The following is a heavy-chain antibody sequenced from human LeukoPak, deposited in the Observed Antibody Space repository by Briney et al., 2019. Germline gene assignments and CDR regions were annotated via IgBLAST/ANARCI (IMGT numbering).Heavy chain of an antibody. Sequence: GSLTLSCAASGFSFTMYGIHWVRQAPGKGLEWVAVISTDGNNEYYANSVRCRFTISRDNSKNTVYLQMTSLRTEDTAVYYCAKDQIGWAPGYVSGPLDQWGQGSLASVSS. CDR2: ISTDGNNE. CDR3: AKDQIGWAPGYVSGPLDQ. D-gene: IGHD6-19*01. CDR1: GFSFTMYG. J-gene: IGHJ4*02. V-gene: IGHV3-30*18.